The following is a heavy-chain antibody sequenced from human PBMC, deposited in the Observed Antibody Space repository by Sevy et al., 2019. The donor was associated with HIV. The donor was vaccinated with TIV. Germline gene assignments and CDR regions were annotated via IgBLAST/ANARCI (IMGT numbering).Heavy chain of an antibody. D-gene: IGHD4-4*01. Sequence: SETLSLTCTVSGGSITSGGHYWSWIRQYPGKGLEWIGYIDYSGSTFYNPSLKSRVTISKDPSKNRVSLTVKSVTAADTAVYYCARDHSNFYTDAFDIWGQGTLVTVSS. CDR3: ARDHSNFYTDAFDI. J-gene: IGHJ3*02. CDR2: IDYSGST. CDR1: GGSITSGGHY. V-gene: IGHV4-31*03.